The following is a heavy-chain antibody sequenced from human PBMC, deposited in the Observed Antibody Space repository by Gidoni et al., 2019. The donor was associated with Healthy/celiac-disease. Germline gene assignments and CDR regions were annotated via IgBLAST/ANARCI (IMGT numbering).Heavy chain of an antibody. J-gene: IGHJ3*02. CDR1: GFTFSSYS. V-gene: IGHV3-48*02. CDR2: ISSSSSTI. D-gene: IGHD6-19*01. CDR3: ARDGYSSGWHEGGDAFDI. Sequence: EVQLVESGGGLVQPGGSLRLSCAASGFTFSSYSMNWVRQAPGKGLEWVSYISSSSSTIYYADSVKGRFTISRDNAKNSLYLQMNSLRDEDTAVYYCARDGYSSGWHEGGDAFDIWGQGTMVTVSS.